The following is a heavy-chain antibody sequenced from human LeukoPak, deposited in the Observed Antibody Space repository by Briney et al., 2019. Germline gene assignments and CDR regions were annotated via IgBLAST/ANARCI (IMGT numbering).Heavy chain of an antibody. V-gene: IGHV1-18*01. D-gene: IGHD3-22*01. CDR3: AREDYYDSSGYFFDY. J-gene: IGHJ4*02. CDR2: ISAHNGNT. Sequence: GASVKVSCKASGYTFTSYGISWVRQAPGQGLEWMGWISAHNGNTNYAQKLQGRVTMTTDTSTSTAYMELRSLRSDDTAVYYCAREDYYDSSGYFFDYWGQGTLVTVSS. CDR1: GYTFTSYG.